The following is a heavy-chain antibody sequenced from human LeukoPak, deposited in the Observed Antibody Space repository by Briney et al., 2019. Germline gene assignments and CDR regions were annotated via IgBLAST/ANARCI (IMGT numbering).Heavy chain of an antibody. CDR1: GFTFSSYS. CDR3: ARDMDDSSGYYSGVDY. CDR2: ISSSSSTI. J-gene: IGHJ4*02. V-gene: IGHV3-48*01. D-gene: IGHD3-22*01. Sequence: PGGSLRLSCAASGFTFSSYSMNWVRQAPGKGLEWVSYISSSSSTIYYADSVKGRFTISRDNAKNSLYLQMNSLRAEDTAVYYCARDMDDSSGYYSGVDYWGQGTLVTVSS.